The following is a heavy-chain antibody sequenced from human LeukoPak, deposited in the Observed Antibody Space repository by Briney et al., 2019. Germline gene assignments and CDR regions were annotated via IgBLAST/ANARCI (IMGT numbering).Heavy chain of an antibody. CDR1: GYSISSGYY. J-gene: IGHJ4*02. CDR2: IYHSGST. Sequence: PSETLSLTFTVSGYSISSGYYWGWIRQPPGKGLEWIGSIYHSGSTYYNPSLKSRVTISVDTSKNQFSLKLSSVTAADTAVYYCARGDTIFGVTHPLDYWGQGTLVTVSS. V-gene: IGHV4-38-2*02. D-gene: IGHD3-3*01. CDR3: ARGDTIFGVTHPLDY.